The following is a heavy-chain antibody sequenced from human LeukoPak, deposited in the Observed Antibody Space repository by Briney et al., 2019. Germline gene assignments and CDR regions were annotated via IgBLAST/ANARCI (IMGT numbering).Heavy chain of an antibody. Sequence: GSSVKVSCKASGGTFSSYAISWVRQAPGQGLEWMGRIIPIFGTANYAQKFQGRVTITTDESTSTAYMELSSLRSEDTAVYYCARDLDGYSGSSVVYFDYWGQGTLVTVSS. V-gene: IGHV1-69*05. J-gene: IGHJ4*02. D-gene: IGHD6-6*01. CDR3: ARDLDGYSGSSVVYFDY. CDR1: GGTFSSYA. CDR2: IIPIFGTA.